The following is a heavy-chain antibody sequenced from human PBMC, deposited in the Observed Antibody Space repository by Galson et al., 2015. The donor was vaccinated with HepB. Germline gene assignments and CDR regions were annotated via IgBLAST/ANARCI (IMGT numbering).Heavy chain of an antibody. Sequence: SVKVSCKASGYTFTGYYMHWVRRAPGQGLEWMGWINPNSGGTNYAQKFQGWVTMTRDTSISTAYMELSRLRSDDTAVYYCARAADRYDFWSGYSNMYYFDYWGQGTLVTVSS. D-gene: IGHD3-3*01. V-gene: IGHV1-2*04. CDR3: ARAADRYDFWSGYSNMYYFDY. CDR2: INPNSGGT. CDR1: GYTFTGYY. J-gene: IGHJ4*02.